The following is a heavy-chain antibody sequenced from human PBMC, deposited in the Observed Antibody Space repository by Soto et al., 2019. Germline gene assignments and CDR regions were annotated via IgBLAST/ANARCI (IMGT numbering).Heavy chain of an antibody. CDR1: GYTFADYY. CDR2: IDPEDGET. D-gene: IGHD6-13*01. V-gene: IGHV1-69-2*01. J-gene: IGHJ4*02. Sequence: GASVKVSCKVSGYTFADYYIHWIQQAPGRGLEWVGLIDPEDGETIYAEKFQGRVSITADTSADTASIELNNLRSEDTAIYYCGRGDTRNWYLLLDYWGQGTLVTVSS. CDR3: GRGDTRNWYLLLDY.